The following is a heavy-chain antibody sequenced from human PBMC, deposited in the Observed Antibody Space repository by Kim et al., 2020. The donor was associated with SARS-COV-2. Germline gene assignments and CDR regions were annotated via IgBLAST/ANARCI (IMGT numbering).Heavy chain of an antibody. J-gene: IGHJ6*01. V-gene: IGHV4-34*01. CDR3: ARGRKYDFWSGYYNRGNY. Sequence: SETLSLTCAVYGGSFSGYYWSWIRQPPGKGLEWIGEINHSGSTNYNPSLKSRVTISVDTSKNQFSLKLSSVTAADTAVYYCARGRKYDFWSGYYNRGNY. D-gene: IGHD3-3*01. CDR1: GGSFSGYY. CDR2: INHSGST.